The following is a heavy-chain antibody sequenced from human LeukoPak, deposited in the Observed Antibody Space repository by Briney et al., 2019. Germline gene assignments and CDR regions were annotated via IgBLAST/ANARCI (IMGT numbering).Heavy chain of an antibody. CDR3: AREAGIAVAGDHWYFDL. Sequence: SQTLSLTSALSGDSVSSNSAAWNWIRQSPSRGLEWLGRTYYRSKWYNDYAVSVKSRITINPDTSKNQFSLQLNSVTPEDTAVYYCAREAGIAVAGDHWYFDLWGRGTLVTVSS. CDR1: GDSVSSNSAA. V-gene: IGHV6-1*01. D-gene: IGHD6-19*01. CDR2: TYYRSKWYN. J-gene: IGHJ2*01.